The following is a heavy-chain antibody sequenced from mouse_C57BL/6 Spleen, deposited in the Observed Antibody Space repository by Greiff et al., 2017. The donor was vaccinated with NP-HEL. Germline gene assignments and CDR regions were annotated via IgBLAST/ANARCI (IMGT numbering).Heavy chain of an antibody. CDR2: IYPGNSDT. CDR3: TRNYYSGSSGAMDY. D-gene: IGHD1-1*01. Sequence: EVQLQQSGTVLARPGASVKMSCKTSGYTFTSYWMHWVKQRPGQGLEWIGAIYPGNSDTSYNQKFKGKAKLTAVTSASTAYMELSSLTNEDSAVYYCTRNYYSGSSGAMDYWGQGTSVTVSS. CDR1: GYTFTSYW. J-gene: IGHJ4*01. V-gene: IGHV1-5*01.